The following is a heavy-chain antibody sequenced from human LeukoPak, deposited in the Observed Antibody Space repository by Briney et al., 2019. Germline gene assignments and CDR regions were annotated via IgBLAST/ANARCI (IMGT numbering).Heavy chain of an antibody. CDR3: AREYYDFWSGYTFDY. Sequence: ASQTLSLTCAISGDSVSSNSAAWNWIRQSPSRGLEWLGRTYYRSKWYNDYALSVKSRITINPDTSKNQFSLQLNSVTPEDTAVYYCAREYYDFWSGYTFDYWGQGALVTVSS. J-gene: IGHJ4*02. V-gene: IGHV6-1*01. D-gene: IGHD3-3*01. CDR2: TYYRSKWYN. CDR1: GDSVSSNSAA.